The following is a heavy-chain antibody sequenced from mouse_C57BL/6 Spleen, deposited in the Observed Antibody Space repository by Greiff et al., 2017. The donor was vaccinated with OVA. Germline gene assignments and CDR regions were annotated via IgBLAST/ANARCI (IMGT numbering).Heavy chain of an antibody. V-gene: IGHV1-9*01. D-gene: IGHD2-12*01. Sequence: VQLQESGAELMKPGASVKLSCKASGYTFTGYWIAWVKQRPGHGLEWIGEILPGSGSTNYNEKFKGKATFTAETSSNTAYMQRSSLTTEDSAIYYCARSGAKNYTKIAYWGKGTLVTVAA. J-gene: IGHJ3*01. CDR1: GYTFTGYW. CDR3: ARSGAKNYTKIAY. CDR2: ILPGSGST.